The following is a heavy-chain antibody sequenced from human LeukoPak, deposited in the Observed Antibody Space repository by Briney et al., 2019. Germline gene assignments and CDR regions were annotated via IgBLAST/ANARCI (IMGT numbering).Heavy chain of an antibody. CDR1: GFTFSSYS. CDR2: ISSSSSYI. J-gene: IGHJ3*02. CDR3: ARDWLVLTSDAFDI. D-gene: IGHD6-19*01. Sequence: GGSLRLSCAASGFTFSSYSMNWVRQAPGKGLEWVSSISSSSSYIYYADSVKGRFTISGDNAKNSLYLQMNSLRAEDTAVYYCARDWLVLTSDAFDIWGQGTMVTVSS. V-gene: IGHV3-21*01.